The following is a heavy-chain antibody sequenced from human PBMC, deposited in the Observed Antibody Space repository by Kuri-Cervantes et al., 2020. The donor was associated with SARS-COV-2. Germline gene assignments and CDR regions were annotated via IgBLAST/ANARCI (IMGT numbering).Heavy chain of an antibody. J-gene: IGHJ5*02. V-gene: IGHV3-9*01. CDR2: ISWNSGSI. Sequence: SLKISCVASGFTFDDYAMHWVRQAPGKGLEWVSGISWNSGSIGYADSVKGRFTISRDNAKKSLYLQMNDLTVEDTALYYCARARAHGLNWFDPWGQGTLVTVSS. CDR3: ARARAHGLNWFDP. CDR1: GFTFDDYA.